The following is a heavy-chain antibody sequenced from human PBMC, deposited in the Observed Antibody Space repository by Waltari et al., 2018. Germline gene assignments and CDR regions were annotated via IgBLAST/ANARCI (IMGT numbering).Heavy chain of an antibody. CDR1: GGSFSGYY. V-gene: IGHV4-34*01. J-gene: IGHJ4*02. D-gene: IGHD3-3*01. Sequence: QVQLQQWGAGLLKPSETLSLTCAVYGGSFSGYYWSWIRPPPGKGLEWIGEINHSGSTNYNPSLKSRVTISVDTSKNQFSLKLSSVTAADTAVYYCARGQGYYDFWSGYYMYFDYWGQGTLVTVSS. CDR2: INHSGST. CDR3: ARGQGYYDFWSGYYMYFDY.